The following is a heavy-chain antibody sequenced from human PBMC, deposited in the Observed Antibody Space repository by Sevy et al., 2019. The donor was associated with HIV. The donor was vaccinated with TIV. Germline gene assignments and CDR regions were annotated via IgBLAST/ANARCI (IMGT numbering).Heavy chain of an antibody. V-gene: IGHV3-7*01. CDR2: IKEDGSAK. CDR3: ARDAGYCSSTSCYRGDYFDY. CDR1: GFTFSGNW. J-gene: IGHJ4*02. Sequence: GGSLRLSCAASGFTFSGNWMSWVRQAPGKGLEWVADIKEDGSAKYYVDSVKGRFTISRDNAKKSLYLQMNNLRAEDTAVYYYARDAGYCSSTSCYRGDYFDYWGQGTLVTVSS. D-gene: IGHD2-2*02.